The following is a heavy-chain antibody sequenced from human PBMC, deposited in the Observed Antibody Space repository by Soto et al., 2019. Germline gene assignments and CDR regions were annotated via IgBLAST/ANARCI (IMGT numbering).Heavy chain of an antibody. CDR3: ASRRYYDFYLEGLIAY. D-gene: IGHD3-3*01. V-gene: IGHV4-30-4*01. Sequence: QVQLQESGPGLVKPSQTLSLTCTVSGGSISSGDYYWSWIRQPPGKGLEWIGYIYYSGSTYYNPSLKRRVTISXXTXKXXFALKLSSVTAADTAVYYCASRRYYDFYLEGLIAYWGQGTLVTVSS. J-gene: IGHJ4*02. CDR1: GGSISSGDYY. CDR2: IYYSGST.